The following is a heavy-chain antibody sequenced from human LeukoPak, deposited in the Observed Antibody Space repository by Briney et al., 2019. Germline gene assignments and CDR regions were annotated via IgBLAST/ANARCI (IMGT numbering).Heavy chain of an antibody. CDR2: IPYDGSNK. D-gene: IGHD6-19*01. J-gene: IGHJ4*02. CDR1: GFTFSSYA. CDR3: ARDDQPSSGWYAFDY. Sequence: PGGSLRLSCAASGFTFSSYAMHWVRQAPGKGLEWVAVIPYDGSNKYYADSVKGRFTISRDNSKNTLYLQMNSLRAEDTAVYYCARDDQPSSGWYAFDYWGQGTLVTVSS. V-gene: IGHV3-30*04.